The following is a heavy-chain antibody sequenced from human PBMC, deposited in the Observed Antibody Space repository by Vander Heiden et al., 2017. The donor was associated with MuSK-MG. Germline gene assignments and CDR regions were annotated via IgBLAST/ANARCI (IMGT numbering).Heavy chain of an antibody. CDR3: ARVEPASAGQIDY. CDR2: IYYSGST. CDR1: GGSNSSGGYY. J-gene: IGHJ4*02. Sequence: QVQLQESGPGLVKPSQTLSLTCTFSGGSNSSGGYYWSWIRQHPGKGLEWIGYIYYSGSTYYNPSLKSRVTISVDTSKNQFSLKLSSVTAADTAVYYCARVEPASAGQIDYWGQGTLVTVSS. V-gene: IGHV4-31*03.